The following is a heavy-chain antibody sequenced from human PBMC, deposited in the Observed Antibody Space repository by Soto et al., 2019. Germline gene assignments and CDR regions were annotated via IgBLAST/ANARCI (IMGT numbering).Heavy chain of an antibody. Sequence: QVQLVQSGAEVKKPGASVKVSCKASGYTFTSYDINWVRQATGQGLDWMVWMNPNSGNTGYAQKVQGRVTMTRNTSISTAYMELSSLRSEDTAVYYCARFNSSSWYGAVWFDPWGQGTLVTVSS. V-gene: IGHV1-8*01. CDR3: ARFNSSSWYGAVWFDP. CDR2: MNPNSGNT. D-gene: IGHD6-13*01. J-gene: IGHJ5*02. CDR1: GYTFTSYD.